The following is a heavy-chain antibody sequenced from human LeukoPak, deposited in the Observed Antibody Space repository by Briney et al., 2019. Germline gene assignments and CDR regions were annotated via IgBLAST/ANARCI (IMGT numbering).Heavy chain of an antibody. CDR3: ARDRDSSGYSNDAFDI. CDR2: INWNGGST. V-gene: IGHV3-20*04. Sequence: GGSLRLSCAASGFTFSSYCMSWVRQAPGKGLEWVSGINWNGGSTGYADSVKGRFTISRDNAKNSLYLQMNSLRAEDTALYYCARDRDSSGYSNDAFDIWGQGTMVTVSS. J-gene: IGHJ3*02. CDR1: GFTFSSYC. D-gene: IGHD3-22*01.